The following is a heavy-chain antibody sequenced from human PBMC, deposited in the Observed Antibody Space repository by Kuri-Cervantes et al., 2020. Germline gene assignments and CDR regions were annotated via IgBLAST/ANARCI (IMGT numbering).Heavy chain of an antibody. Sequence: GGSLRLSCAASGFTLDDYAMNWVRQAPGKGLEWVANIKQDGSERYYVDSVKGRFTISRDNAENSLYLQMSSLRAEDTAVYYCARSSGSSRTQYSFDYWGQGTLVTVSS. J-gene: IGHJ4*02. D-gene: IGHD1-26*01. V-gene: IGHV3-7*01. CDR1: GFTLDDYA. CDR3: ARSSGSSRTQYSFDY. CDR2: IKQDGSER.